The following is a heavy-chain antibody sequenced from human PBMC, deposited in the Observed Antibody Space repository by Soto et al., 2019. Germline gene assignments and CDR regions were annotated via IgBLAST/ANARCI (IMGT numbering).Heavy chain of an antibody. CDR3: ARDTVVCATGN. CDR2: MNPNSGNT. V-gene: IGHV1-8*01. D-gene: IGHD1-1*01. J-gene: IGHJ4*02. CDR1: GYTFTSYD. Sequence: QVQLVQSGAEVKKPGASVKVSCKASGYTFTSYDINWVRQATGQGLEWMGWMNPNSGNTVYAQKFQGTVTMTRHNAISTAYMEMSSLRSEDTAVYYCARDTVVCATGNWGQGTLVTVSS.